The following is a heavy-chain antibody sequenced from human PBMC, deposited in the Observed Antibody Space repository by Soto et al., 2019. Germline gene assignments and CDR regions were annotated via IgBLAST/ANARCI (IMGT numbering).Heavy chain of an antibody. V-gene: IGHV3-13*01. Sequence: GSLRLSCAGSGFAFSTFDIHWVRQAPGKGLEWVSGIGTLSDTFYAASVQGRFTISRQNTKNSVYLQMNSLRAGDTAFYYCARGRSFSYDSTPPPMFDPWGQGTLVTVSS. J-gene: IGHJ5*02. CDR1: GFAFSTFD. CDR2: IGTLSDT. D-gene: IGHD3-10*01. CDR3: ARGRSFSYDSTPPPMFDP.